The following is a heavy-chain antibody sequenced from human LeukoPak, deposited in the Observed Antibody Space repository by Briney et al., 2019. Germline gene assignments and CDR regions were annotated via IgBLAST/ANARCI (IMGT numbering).Heavy chain of an antibody. CDR3: ARAAGVTFPFDY. D-gene: IGHD3-16*01. CDR2: INHSGST. V-gene: IGHV4-34*01. Sequence: PSETLSLTCAVYGGSFSGYYWSWIRQPPGKGLEWIGEINHSGSTNYNPSLKSRVTISVDTSKNQFSLKLSSVTAADTSVYYCARAAGVTFPFDYWGQGALVTVSS. J-gene: IGHJ4*02. CDR1: GGSFSGYY.